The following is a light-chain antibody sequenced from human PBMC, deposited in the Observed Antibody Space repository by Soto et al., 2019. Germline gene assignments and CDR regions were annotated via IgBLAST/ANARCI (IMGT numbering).Light chain of an antibody. V-gene: IGLV1-44*01. J-gene: IGLJ1*01. Sequence: QAVVTQPPSASGTPGQRVTISCSGSGSNIGRNTVNWYQQVPGTAPKLLIYTTNERPSGVPDRFSGSKSGTSASLAISGLQSEDEADYYCAAWDDSLNGYVFGTGTQLTVL. CDR3: AAWDDSLNGYV. CDR1: GSNIGRNT. CDR2: TTN.